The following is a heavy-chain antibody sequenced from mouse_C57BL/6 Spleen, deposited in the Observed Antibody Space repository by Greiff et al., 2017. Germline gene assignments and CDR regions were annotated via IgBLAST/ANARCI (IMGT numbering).Heavy chain of an antibody. CDR1: GYTFTDYY. CDR2: INPNNGGT. V-gene: IGHV1-26*01. CDR3: ARGVYGSSFLYPMDY. Sequence: EVQLQQSGPELVKPGASVKISCKASGYTFTDYYMNWVKQSHGKSLEWIGDINPNNGGTSYNQKFKGKATLTVDKSSSTAYMELRSLTSEDSAVYYCARGVYGSSFLYPMDYWGQGTSVTVSS. J-gene: IGHJ4*01. D-gene: IGHD1-1*01.